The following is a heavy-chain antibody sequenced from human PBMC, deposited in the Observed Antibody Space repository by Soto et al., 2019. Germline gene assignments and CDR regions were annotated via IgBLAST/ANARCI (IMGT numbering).Heavy chain of an antibody. CDR3: ARPRFGGVIVPPYLDY. D-gene: IGHD3-16*02. J-gene: IGHJ4*02. CDR1: GFTFSSYA. CDR2: ISYDGSNK. Sequence: QVQLVESGGGVVQPGRSLRLSCAASGFTFSSYAMHWVRQAPGKGLEWLAGISYDGSNKYYADSVKGRFTISRDNSKNTLYMQINSLRAEDTAVYYCARPRFGGVIVPPYLDYWGQGTLVTVSS. V-gene: IGHV3-30-3*01.